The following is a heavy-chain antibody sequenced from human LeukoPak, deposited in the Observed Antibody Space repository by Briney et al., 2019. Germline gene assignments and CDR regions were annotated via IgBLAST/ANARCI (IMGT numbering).Heavy chain of an antibody. Sequence: ASVRVSCKASGYTFTSYAISWVRQAPGQGLEWMGRIIPILGIANYAQKFQGRVTITADKSTSTAYMELSSLRSEDTAVYYCARNIPGYGDYGPFDYWGQGTLVTVSS. V-gene: IGHV1-69*04. CDR3: ARNIPGYGDYGPFDY. CDR2: IIPILGIA. CDR1: GYTFTSYA. J-gene: IGHJ4*02. D-gene: IGHD4-17*01.